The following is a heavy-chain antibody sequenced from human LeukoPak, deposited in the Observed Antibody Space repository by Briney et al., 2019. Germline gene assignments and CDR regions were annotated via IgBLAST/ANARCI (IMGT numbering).Heavy chain of an antibody. CDR1: GGTFSSYA. CDR3: ARGEWAYCSGGSCYPYYYMDV. J-gene: IGHJ6*03. CDR2: IIPIFGTA. V-gene: IGHV1-69*06. Sequence: SVKVSCKASGGTFSSYAISWVRQAPGQGLEWMGGIIPIFGTANYAQKFQGRVTITADKSTSTAYMELSSLRSEDTAVYYCARGEWAYCSGGSCYPYYYMDVWGKGTTVTVSS. D-gene: IGHD2-15*01.